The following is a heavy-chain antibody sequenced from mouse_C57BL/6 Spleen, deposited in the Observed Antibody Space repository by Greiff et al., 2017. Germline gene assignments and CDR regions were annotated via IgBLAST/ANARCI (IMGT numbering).Heavy chain of an antibody. D-gene: IGHD2-12*01. V-gene: IGHV2-6-1*01. CDR2: IWSDGST. CDR3: ARHDDEGAWFAY. J-gene: IGHJ3*01. Sequence: VKLMESGPGLVAPSQSLSITCTVSGFSLTSYGVHWVRQPPGKGLEWLVVIWSDGSTTYNSALKSRLSISKDNSKSQVFLKMNSLQTDDTAMYYCARHDDEGAWFAYWGQGTLVTVSA. CDR1: GFSLTSYG.